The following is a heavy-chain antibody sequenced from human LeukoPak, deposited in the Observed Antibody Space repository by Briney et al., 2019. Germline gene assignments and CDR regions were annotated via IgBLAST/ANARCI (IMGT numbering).Heavy chain of an antibody. Sequence: GGSLRLSCTASGFTFGDYDLSWVRQAPGKGLEGVGFMRRGERPQYAASVSGRFIISRDDSNRTAHLQMNSLKTEDTALYYCARSIDGYNFAFHYWRRGTLVSVSS. CDR2: MRRGERP. CDR3: ARSIDGYNFAFHY. V-gene: IGHV3-49*04. J-gene: IGHJ4*02. CDR1: GFTFGDYD. D-gene: IGHD5-24*01.